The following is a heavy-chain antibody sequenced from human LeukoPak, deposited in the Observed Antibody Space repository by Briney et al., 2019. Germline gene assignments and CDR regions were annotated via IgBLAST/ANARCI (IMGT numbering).Heavy chain of an antibody. V-gene: IGHV3-30*02. J-gene: IGHJ6*03. CDR1: GFTFSSFG. D-gene: IGHD3-22*01. CDR2: IRYDGNNK. Sequence: PGGSLRLSCAASGFTFSSFGIHWVRQAPGKGLEWVAFIRYDGNNKYYRDSVKGRFTISRDNSKNTLCLQMNSLRVGDTAVYYCAKPRDYYDYYYYMDVWGKGTTVTVSS. CDR3: AKPRDYYDYYYYMDV.